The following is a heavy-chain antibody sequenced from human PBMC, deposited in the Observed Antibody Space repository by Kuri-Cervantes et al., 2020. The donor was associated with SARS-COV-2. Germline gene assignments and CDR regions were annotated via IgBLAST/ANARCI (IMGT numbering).Heavy chain of an antibody. CDR3: ARDRGSSGWSWVYYYYGMDV. CDR1: GYTFTSYY. CDR2: INPSGGST. V-gene: IGHV1-46*01. Sequence: ASVKVSCKASGYTFTSYYMHWVRQAPGQGLEGMGIINPSGGSTSYAQKLQGRVTMTTDTSTSTAYMELRSLRSDDTAVYYCARDRGSSGWSWVYYYYGMDVWGQGTTVTVSS. D-gene: IGHD6-19*01. J-gene: IGHJ6*02.